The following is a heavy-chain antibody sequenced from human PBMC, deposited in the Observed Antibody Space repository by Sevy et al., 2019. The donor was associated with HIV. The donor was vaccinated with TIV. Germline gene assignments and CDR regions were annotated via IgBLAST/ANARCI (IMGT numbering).Heavy chain of an antibody. V-gene: IGHV3-48*01. J-gene: IGHJ3*02. Sequence: GGSLRLSCAASGFTFSSYSMNWVRQAPGKGLEWVSYISSSSSTIYYADSVKGRFTISRDNAKNSLYLQMNSLRAEDTAVYYCARARKYYYDSSGYAFDIWGQGTMVTVSS. CDR3: ARARKYYYDSSGYAFDI. CDR1: GFTFSSYS. D-gene: IGHD3-22*01. CDR2: ISSSSSTI.